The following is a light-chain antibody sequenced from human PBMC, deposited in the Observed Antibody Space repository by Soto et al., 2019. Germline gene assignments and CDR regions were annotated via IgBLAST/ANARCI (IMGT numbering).Light chain of an antibody. Sequence: NFMLTQPHSVSKSPGKTVTISCTRSSGSIGSNSVQWYRQRPGSAPTIVIYEDDQRPSGVPNRFAGSIDRSSNSASLTISGLQTEDEADYYCQSYDTNTVVFGGGTKLTVL. CDR3: QSYDTNTVV. CDR1: SGSIGSNS. V-gene: IGLV6-57*04. CDR2: EDD. J-gene: IGLJ2*01.